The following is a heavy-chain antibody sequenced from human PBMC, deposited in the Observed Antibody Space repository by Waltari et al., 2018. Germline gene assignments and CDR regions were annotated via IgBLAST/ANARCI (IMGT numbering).Heavy chain of an antibody. V-gene: IGHV3-23*01. J-gene: IGHJ6*02. CDR1: GFTFRSYA. Sequence: ELQLLESGGGLVQPGRSLRLPCAASGFTFRSYAMSWVRQAPGKGLDWVSGISGSGGSTYYADSVKGRFTISRDNSKNTLYLQMNTLRAEDTAVYYCAKEREQPSSYYYYYGLDVWGRGTTVTVSS. CDR2: ISGSGGST. D-gene: IGHD1-26*01. CDR3: AKEREQPSSYYYYYGLDV.